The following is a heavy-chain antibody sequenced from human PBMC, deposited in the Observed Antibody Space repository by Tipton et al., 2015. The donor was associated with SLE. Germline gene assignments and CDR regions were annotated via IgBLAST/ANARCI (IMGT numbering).Heavy chain of an antibody. V-gene: IGHV4-61*09. Sequence: TLSLTCTVSGGSISSGSYYWSWIRQPAGKGLEWIGHIYTGGSTNYNPSLKSRVTISVDTSKNQLSLKLSSVPAADTAVYYCARGGCDLLHFDYWGQGTLVTVSS. J-gene: IGHJ4*02. CDR3: ARGGCDLLHFDY. CDR2: IYTGGST. CDR1: GGSISSGSYY. D-gene: IGHD1-26*01.